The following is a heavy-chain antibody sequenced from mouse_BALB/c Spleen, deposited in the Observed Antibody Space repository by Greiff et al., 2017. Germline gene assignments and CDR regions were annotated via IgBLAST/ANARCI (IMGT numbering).Heavy chain of an antibody. V-gene: IGHV3-8*02. CDR1: GDSITSGY. Sequence: VQLKQSGPSLVKPSQTLSLTCSVTGDSITSGYWNWIRKFPGNKLEYMGYISYSGSTYYNPSLKCRISITRDTSKNQYYLQLNSVTTEDTATYYCARDYYGSSGGYFDVWGAGTTVTVSS. J-gene: IGHJ1*01. D-gene: IGHD1-1*01. CDR3: ARDYYGSSGGYFDV. CDR2: ISYSGST.